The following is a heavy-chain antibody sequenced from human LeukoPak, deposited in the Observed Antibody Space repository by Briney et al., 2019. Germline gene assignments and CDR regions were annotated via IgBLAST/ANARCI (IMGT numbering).Heavy chain of an antibody. CDR2: INHSGST. V-gene: IGHV4-34*01. Sequence: SETLSLTCAVYGGSFSGYYWSWNRQPPGKGLEWIGEINHSGSTNYNPSLKSRVTISVDTSKNQFSLKLSSVTAADTAVYYCARRSYCGGDCSFDYWGQGTLVTVSS. CDR1: GGSFSGYY. D-gene: IGHD2-21*02. J-gene: IGHJ4*02. CDR3: ARRSYCGGDCSFDY.